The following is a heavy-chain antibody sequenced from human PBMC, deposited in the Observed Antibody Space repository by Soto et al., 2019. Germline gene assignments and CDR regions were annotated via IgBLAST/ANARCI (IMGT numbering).Heavy chain of an antibody. Sequence: WIWIRQPPGKGLEWIGYIYYSGSTNYSPSLKSRLTMSIDTSRTQFSLKLSSVTAADTAIYYCARLRDRSGSASIYNGMDVWGPGTMVTVSS. D-gene: IGHD3-22*01. CDR2: IYYSGST. CDR3: ARLRDRSGSASIYNGMDV. J-gene: IGHJ6*02. V-gene: IGHV4-61*07.